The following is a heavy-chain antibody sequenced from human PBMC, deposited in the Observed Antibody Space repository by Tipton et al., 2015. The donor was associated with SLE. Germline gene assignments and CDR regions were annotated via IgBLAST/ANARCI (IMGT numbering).Heavy chain of an antibody. D-gene: IGHD6-19*01. CDR2: MNPNSGNT. J-gene: IGHJ4*02. CDR1: GYTFTSYD. Sequence: QVQLVQSGAEVKKPGASAKVSCKASGYTFTSYDINWVRQATRQGLEWMGWMNPNSGNTGYAQKFQGRVTMTRNTSISTAYMELSSLRSEDTAVYYCATLGAVAGTVFDYWGQGTLVTVSS. V-gene: IGHV1-8*01. CDR3: ATLGAVAGTVFDY.